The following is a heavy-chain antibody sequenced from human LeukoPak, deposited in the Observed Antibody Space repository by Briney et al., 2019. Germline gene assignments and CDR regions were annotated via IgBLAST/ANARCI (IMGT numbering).Heavy chain of an antibody. V-gene: IGHV1-18*01. J-gene: IGHJ4*02. D-gene: IGHD6-19*01. Sequence: ASVKVSCKASGYTFRNYGITWVRQAPGHGVEGMGWIGTYNGNTDYAQKFQGRVIMPPDTSTTTAHMELRSLRSDDTAVYYCARGRLKRVPFTKVAGALDYWGQGTRVTVSS. CDR1: GYTFRNYG. CDR2: IGTYNGNT. CDR3: ARGRLKRVPFTKVAGALDY.